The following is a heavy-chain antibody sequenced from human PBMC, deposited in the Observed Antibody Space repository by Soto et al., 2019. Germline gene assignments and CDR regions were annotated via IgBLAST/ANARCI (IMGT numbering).Heavy chain of an antibody. CDR1: GGTFSSYA. D-gene: IGHD4-17*01. CDR2: IIPIFGTA. V-gene: IGHV1-69*13. Sequence: ASVKFSCKASGGTFSSYAISWVRQAPGQGLEWMGGIIPIFGTANYAQKFQGRVTITADESTSTAYMELSSLRSEDTAVYYCASDDYGDYVEPAFDIWGQGTMVTVSS. CDR3: ASDDYGDYVEPAFDI. J-gene: IGHJ3*02.